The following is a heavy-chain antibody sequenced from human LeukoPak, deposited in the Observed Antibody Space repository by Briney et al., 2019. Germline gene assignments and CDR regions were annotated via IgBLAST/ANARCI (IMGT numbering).Heavy chain of an antibody. Sequence: SVKVSCKASGGAFTRAAVSWVRQAPGQGLEWMRGVIPHSGTADYAQKFRGRVTRTADASTSTAYMELNSLTSEDTAVYYCATPRMNYYGSGSHYSYYYLDVWGSGTAVAVSS. V-gene: IGHV1-69*13. CDR2: VIPHSGTA. CDR1: GGAFTRAA. D-gene: IGHD3-10*01. CDR3: ATPRMNYYGSGSHYSYYYLDV. J-gene: IGHJ6*03.